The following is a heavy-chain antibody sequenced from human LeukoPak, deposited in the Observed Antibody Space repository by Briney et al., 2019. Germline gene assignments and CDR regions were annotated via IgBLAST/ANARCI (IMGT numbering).Heavy chain of an antibody. J-gene: IGHJ4*02. V-gene: IGHV3-7*03. D-gene: IGHD3-10*01. CDR3: AREPMVRGVITTCFDY. Sequence: GGSLRLSCAASGFTFSGYWMSWVRQAPGKGLEWVANINQDGSEKYYVDSVKGRFTISRDNAKNSLYLQMNSQRAEDTAVYYCAREPMVRGVITTCFDYWGQGTLVTVSS. CDR1: GFTFSGYW. CDR2: INQDGSEK.